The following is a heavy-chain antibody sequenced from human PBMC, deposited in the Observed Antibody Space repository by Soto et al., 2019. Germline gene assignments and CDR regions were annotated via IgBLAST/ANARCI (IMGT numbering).Heavy chain of an antibody. CDR3: ARDRTLSHYYEEYYYGMDV. Sequence: SVKVSCKASGGTFSSYAISWVRQAPGQGLEWMGGIIPIFGTANYAQKFQGRVTITADKSTSTAYMELSSLRSEDTAVYYCARDRTLSHYYEEYYYGMDVWGQGTTVTVSS. CDR2: IIPIFGTA. J-gene: IGHJ6*02. CDR1: GGTFSSYA. V-gene: IGHV1-69*06. D-gene: IGHD3-22*01.